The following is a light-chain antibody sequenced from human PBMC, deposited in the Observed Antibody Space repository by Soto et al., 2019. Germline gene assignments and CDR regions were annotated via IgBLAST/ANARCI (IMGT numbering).Light chain of an antibody. Sequence: DIQMTQSPSSLSASVGDRVTITCQASQDISNYLNWYQQKPGKAPKLLIYDASNLETGVPSRFSGSRTGTDFTFTISNLQPEAIATYYCQQYDNRPSITFGQGTRLEIK. J-gene: IGKJ5*01. CDR2: DAS. CDR3: QQYDNRPSIT. V-gene: IGKV1-33*01. CDR1: QDISNY.